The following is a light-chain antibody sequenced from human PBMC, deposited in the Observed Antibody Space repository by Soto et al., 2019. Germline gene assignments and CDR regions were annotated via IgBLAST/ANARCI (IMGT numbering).Light chain of an antibody. V-gene: IGLV2-14*03. Sequence: QSVLTKPASVYAAPGQSITISCTGTRGDIGGYNYVSWYQQHPGKAPKLMIYDVYHRPSGVSNRFSASKSGNTASLTISGLQAEDEADYYCSSYTSSTTLVFGTGTKVTVL. CDR2: DVY. J-gene: IGLJ1*01. CDR3: SSYTSSTTLV. CDR1: RGDIGGYNY.